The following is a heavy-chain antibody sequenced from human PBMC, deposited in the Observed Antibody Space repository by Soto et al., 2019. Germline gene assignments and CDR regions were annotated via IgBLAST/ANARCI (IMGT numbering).Heavy chain of an antibody. CDR3: ASHGGISYWYFDL. J-gene: IGHJ2*01. D-gene: IGHD2-15*01. CDR2: IYYSGST. Sequence: QVQLQESGPGLVKPSQTLSLTCPVSGGSISSGDYYWSWIRQPPGKGLEWIGYIYYSGSTYYNPSVKSRLNIAVDTSMNQFSLKLSSVPAADTAVYYCASHGGISYWYFDLWGRGTLVTVSS. CDR1: GGSISSGDYY. V-gene: IGHV4-30-4*01.